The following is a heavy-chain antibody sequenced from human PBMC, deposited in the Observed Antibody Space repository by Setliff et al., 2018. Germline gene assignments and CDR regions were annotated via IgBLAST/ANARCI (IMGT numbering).Heavy chain of an antibody. J-gene: IGHJ4*02. V-gene: IGHV4-39*01. Sequence: SETLSLTCTVSGDSISSRPFYWGWFRQPPGKGLEWIGRIYYRGDTYYNASLKGRLTISVDTAQNQFSLRLTSVTAADTAVYYCARTGTYRYFDYWGQGALVTVSS. CDR2: IYYRGDT. CDR3: ARTGTYRYFDY. D-gene: IGHD1-1*01. CDR1: GDSISSRPFY.